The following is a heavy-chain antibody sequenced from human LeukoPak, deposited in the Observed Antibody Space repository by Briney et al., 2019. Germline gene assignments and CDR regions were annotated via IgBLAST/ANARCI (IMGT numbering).Heavy chain of an antibody. J-gene: IGHJ4*02. Sequence: SETLSLTCAVYGGSFSGYYWSWIRQPPGKGLEWIGEINHSGSTNYNPSLKSRVTISVDTSKNQFSLKLSSVTAADTAVYYCAARYDYIWGSYRDGFDYWGQGTLVTVSS. CDR3: AARYDYIWGSYRDGFDY. D-gene: IGHD3-16*02. V-gene: IGHV4-34*01. CDR1: GGSFSGYY. CDR2: INHSGST.